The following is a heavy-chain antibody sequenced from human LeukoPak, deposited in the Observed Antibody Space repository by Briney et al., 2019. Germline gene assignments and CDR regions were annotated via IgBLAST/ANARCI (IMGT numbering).Heavy chain of an antibody. V-gene: IGHV3-66*01. Sequence: GGSLRLSCAASGLTVSSNYMSWVRQAPGKGLEWVSVIYSGGSTYYADSVKGRFTISRDNSKNTLYLQMNSLRAEDTAVYYCARERVENQQLVGGNYWGQGALVTVSS. D-gene: IGHD6-6*01. CDR2: IYSGGST. J-gene: IGHJ4*02. CDR1: GLTVSSNY. CDR3: ARERVENQQLVGGNY.